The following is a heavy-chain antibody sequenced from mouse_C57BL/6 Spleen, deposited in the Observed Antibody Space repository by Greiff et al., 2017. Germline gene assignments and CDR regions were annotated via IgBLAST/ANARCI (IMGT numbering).Heavy chain of an antibody. J-gene: IGHJ1*03. D-gene: IGHD1-1*01. CDR2: INPNNGGT. V-gene: IGHV1-18*01. CDR3: ARFPTVVATDWYFDV. CDR1: GYTFTDYN. Sequence: EVQLQQSGPELVKPGASVKIPCKASGYTFTDYNMDWVKQSHGKSLEWIGDINPNNGGTIYNQKFKGKATLTVDKSSSTAYMELRSLTSEDTAVYYCARFPTVVATDWYFDVWGTGTTVTVSS.